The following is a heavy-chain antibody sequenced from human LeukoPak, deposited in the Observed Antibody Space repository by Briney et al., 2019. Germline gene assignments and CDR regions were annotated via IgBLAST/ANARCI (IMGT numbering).Heavy chain of an antibody. CDR2: IRDSGGNT. J-gene: IGHJ4*02. D-gene: IGHD4-17*01. V-gene: IGHV3-23*01. CDR3: ARPVDFGGNFYFGY. CDR1: GFSFGDHG. Sequence: GGSLRLSCEASGFSFGDHGMAWVRQAPGKGLEWVSSIRDSGGNTYQGDSLEGRFTISRDNSKNTLYLQMNRLRADDTAFYYCARPVDFGGNFYFGYWGQGTLVTVSS.